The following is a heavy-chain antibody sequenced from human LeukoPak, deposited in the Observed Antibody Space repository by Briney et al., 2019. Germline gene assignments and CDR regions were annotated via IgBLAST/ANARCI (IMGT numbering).Heavy chain of an antibody. CDR1: GGSISGYY. J-gene: IGHJ3*02. CDR3: ARKGGQDAFDI. Sequence: PSETLSLTCSVSGGSISGYYWTWIRQPPGKGLEWIGDIFYSGSTNYNPSPKSRVTISVDTSKNQFSLKLSSVTAADTAVYYCARKGGQDAFDIWGQGTMVTVSS. D-gene: IGHD2-15*01. CDR2: IFYSGST. V-gene: IGHV4-59*01.